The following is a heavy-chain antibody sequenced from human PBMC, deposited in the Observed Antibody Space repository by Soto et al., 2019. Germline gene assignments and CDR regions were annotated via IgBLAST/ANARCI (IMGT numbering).Heavy chain of an antibody. D-gene: IGHD5-12*01. CDR3: ARGGRSGYTTFYFDY. J-gene: IGHJ4*02. CDR2: IKQAGSEK. Sequence: EVHLVESGGGLVQPGGSLRLSCAASGFTFSDYYMTWVRQAPGKGLEWVANIKQAGSEKYYVDSARGRFTISRDNAKNLLALQMNGLRGEDTAVYYCARGGRSGYTTFYFDYWGQGTLVTVSS. CDR1: GFTFSDYY. V-gene: IGHV3-7*04.